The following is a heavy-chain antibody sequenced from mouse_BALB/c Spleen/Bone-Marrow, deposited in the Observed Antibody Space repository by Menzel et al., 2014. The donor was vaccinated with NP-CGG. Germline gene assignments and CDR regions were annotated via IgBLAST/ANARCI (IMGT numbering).Heavy chain of an antibody. Sequence: EVKVVESGGGLVKPGGSLKLSCAASGFAFSGYDMSWVRQTPEKRLEWVAYISSGGGSTYYPDTVKGRFTISRDSAKNTLYLQMSSLKSEDTAMYYCARHRYYFDYWGQGTTLTVSS. V-gene: IGHV5-12-1*01. CDR2: ISSGGGST. J-gene: IGHJ2*01. CDR3: ARHRYYFDY. CDR1: GFAFSGYD.